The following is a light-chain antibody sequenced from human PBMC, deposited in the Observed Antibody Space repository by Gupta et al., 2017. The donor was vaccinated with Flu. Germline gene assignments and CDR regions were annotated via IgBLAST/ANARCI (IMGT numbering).Light chain of an antibody. CDR2: GAS. Sequence: ATRAVSPGERATLSCRASQSVSNNLAWYQQRPGRAPRPVIYGASTRAPGIPARFSGSGSGTEFTLTISSRQSEDVAVYYCQQYDNWPPETFGQGTTVEIK. CDR1: QSVSNN. V-gene: IGKV3-15*01. J-gene: IGKJ1*01. CDR3: QQYDNWPPET.